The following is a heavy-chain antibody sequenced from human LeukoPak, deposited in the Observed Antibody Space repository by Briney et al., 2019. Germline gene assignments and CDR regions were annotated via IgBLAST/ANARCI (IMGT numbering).Heavy chain of an antibody. CDR3: AKGYCSGGNCAYYFDS. CDR1: GFTFSAYA. D-gene: IGHD2-15*01. CDR2: ISSSGGST. J-gene: IGHJ4*02. V-gene: IGHV3-23*01. Sequence: PGGSLRLSCAASGFTFSAYAMSWVRQAPGKGLGWVLTISSSGGSTNYADSVKGRFTISRDNSESTLFLQMNSLRPEDTAVYYCAKGYCSGGNCAYYFDSWGQGTLVTVSS.